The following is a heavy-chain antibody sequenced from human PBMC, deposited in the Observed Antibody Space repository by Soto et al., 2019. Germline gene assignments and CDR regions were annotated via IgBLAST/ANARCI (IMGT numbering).Heavy chain of an antibody. D-gene: IGHD3-16*01. CDR1: GGSISSSYW. CDR2: IYHSGST. J-gene: IGHJ6*02. CDR3: ASVSGSYYYGMDV. V-gene: IGHV4-4*01. Sequence: QVQLQESGPGLVKPSGTLSLTCAVSGGSISSSYWWSWVRQPPGKGLEWIGEIYHSGSTNYNTSLKSRVTISADKAKNQFSLKVTSVTAAAAAVYCCASVSGSYYYGMDVWGQGTTVTVSS.